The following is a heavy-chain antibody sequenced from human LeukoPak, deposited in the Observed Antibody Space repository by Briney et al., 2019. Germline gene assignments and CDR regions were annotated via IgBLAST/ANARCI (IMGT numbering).Heavy chain of an antibody. CDR1: GGSISSGGYY. V-gene: IGHV4-31*03. CDR3: ARLGCSSTSCYDYYGMDV. J-gene: IGHJ6*04. D-gene: IGHD2-2*01. CDR2: IYYSGST. Sequence: SETLSLTCTVSGGSISSGGYYWSWIRQHPGKGLEWIGYIYYSGSTYYNPSLKSRVTISVDTSKNQFSLKLSSVTAADTAVYYCARLGCSSTSCYDYYGMDVWGKGTTVTVSS.